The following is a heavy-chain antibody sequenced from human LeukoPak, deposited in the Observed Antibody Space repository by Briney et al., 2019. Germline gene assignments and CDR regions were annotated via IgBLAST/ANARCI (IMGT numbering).Heavy chain of an antibody. Sequence: SETLSLTCTVSGGSISNYYWGWIRQPPGKGLERIGIRYYSGSTYYNPSLKSRVTISVDTSKNQFSLKLSSVTAADTAVYYCARWGVPSGSYYIFDYWGQGTLVTVSS. CDR1: GGSISNYY. CDR2: RYYSGST. V-gene: IGHV4-39*01. D-gene: IGHD3-10*01. J-gene: IGHJ4*02. CDR3: ARWGVPSGSYYIFDY.